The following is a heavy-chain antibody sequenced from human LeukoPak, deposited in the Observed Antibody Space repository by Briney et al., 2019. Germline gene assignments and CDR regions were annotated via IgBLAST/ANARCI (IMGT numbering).Heavy chain of an antibody. CDR3: AKRYDSGTFDY. Sequence: PGRSLRLSCAASGFTFSSYGMHWVRQAPGKGLEWVAVISYDGSNKYYADSVKGRFAISRDNSKNTLYLQMNSLRAEDTAVYYCAKRYDSGTFDYWGQGTLVTVSS. D-gene: IGHD3-10*01. CDR1: GFTFSSYG. V-gene: IGHV3-30*18. CDR2: ISYDGSNK. J-gene: IGHJ4*02.